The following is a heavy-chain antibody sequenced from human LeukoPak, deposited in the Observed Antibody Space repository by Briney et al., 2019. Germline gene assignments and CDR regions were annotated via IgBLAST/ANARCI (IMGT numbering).Heavy chain of an antibody. CDR3: ARDPEPPSYCSSTSCAGAWPTHHY. Sequence: ASVKVSCKASGGTFSSYAISWVRQAPGQGLEWMGGIIPIFGTANYAQKFQGRVTITADESTSTAYMELSSLRSEDTAAYYCARDPEPPSYCSSTSCAGAWPTHHYWGQGTLVTVSS. CDR1: GGTFSSYA. V-gene: IGHV1-69*13. J-gene: IGHJ4*02. CDR2: IIPIFGTA. D-gene: IGHD2-2*01.